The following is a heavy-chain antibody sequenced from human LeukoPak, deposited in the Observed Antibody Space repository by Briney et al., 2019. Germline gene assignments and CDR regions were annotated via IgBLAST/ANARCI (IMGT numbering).Heavy chain of an antibody. V-gene: IGHV5-51*01. CDR1: GYSFTSYW. J-gene: IGHJ5*02. CDR2: IYPGDSAT. Sequence: GEPLKISCKGSGYSFTSYWMGWVAQIPGKGLEWMGIIYPGDSATRNSPSFQGQVTIAADQSISTAYLQWSSLKASDTAMYYCARPWDQRGPRGLYPWREGTAVTVCS. D-gene: IGHD1-26*01. CDR3: ARPWDQRGPRGLYP.